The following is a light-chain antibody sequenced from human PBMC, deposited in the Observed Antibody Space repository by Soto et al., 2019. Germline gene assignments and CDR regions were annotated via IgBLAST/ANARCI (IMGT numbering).Light chain of an antibody. CDR2: DVS. Sequence: QSALPQPSSVSVSPGQSITISCTETSSDVAEYKYVSWYQQHPGRAPKLIIYDVSNRPSGVSNRFSGSKSGSTASLTISGLQAEDEADYYCSAYTTSIALDVFGAGTKVTVL. J-gene: IGLJ1*01. CDR1: SSDVAEYKY. V-gene: IGLV2-14*03. CDR3: SAYTTSIALDV.